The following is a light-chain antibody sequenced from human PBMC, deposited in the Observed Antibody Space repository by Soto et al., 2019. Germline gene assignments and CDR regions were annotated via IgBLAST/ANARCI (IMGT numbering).Light chain of an antibody. J-gene: IGKJ2*01. Sequence: DIQLTQSPSFLSASVGDRVTITCRASQVITNHLAWYHQKPGKAPILLIYFASTLQSGVPSRFSGSGYGTEFSLTISSVQPEDFAVYYCLQINIYPFTFGEGTKLEIK. CDR2: FAS. CDR1: QVITNH. V-gene: IGKV1-9*01. CDR3: LQINIYPFT.